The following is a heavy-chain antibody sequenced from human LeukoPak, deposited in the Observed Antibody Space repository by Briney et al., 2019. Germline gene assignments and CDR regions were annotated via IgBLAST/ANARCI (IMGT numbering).Heavy chain of an antibody. CDR1: GGSISNNNYY. J-gene: IGHJ3*02. CDR3: ARVRYYDSSGAAFDI. CDR2: IYTSGST. V-gene: IGHV4-61*02. Sequence: PSETLSLTCTDSGGSISNNNYYWSWIRQPAGKGLEWIGRIYTSGSTNYNPSLKSRVTMSVDTSKNQFSLKLSSVTAADTAVYYCARVRYYDSSGAAFDIWGQGTMVTVSS. D-gene: IGHD3-22*01.